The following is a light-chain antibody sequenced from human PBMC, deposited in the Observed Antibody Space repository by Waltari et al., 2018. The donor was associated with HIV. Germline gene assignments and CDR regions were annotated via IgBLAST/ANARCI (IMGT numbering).Light chain of an antibody. Sequence: SYVLTQPPSVSVAPGQKARITFGGNNMGSKSLHWDQQTPGHDPWLVVYDERDRPPGSDERFSGQNSGHTATLPFIRVEAGDEADDYCQVWDSSSDHWVFGGGTKLTVL. CDR3: QVWDSSSDHWV. J-gene: IGLJ3*02. CDR2: DER. CDR1: NMGSKS. V-gene: IGLV3-21*02.